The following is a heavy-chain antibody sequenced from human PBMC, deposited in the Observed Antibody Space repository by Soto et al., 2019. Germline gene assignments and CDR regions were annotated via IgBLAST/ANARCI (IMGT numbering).Heavy chain of an antibody. CDR3: AKSPSASIGGRHPSPFDY. V-gene: IGHV3-9*01. D-gene: IGHD1-26*01. CDR2: ISWNSGSI. J-gene: IGHJ4*02. Sequence: GGSLRLSCAASGFTFDDYAMHWVRQAPGKGLEWVSGISWNSGSIGYADSVKGRFTISRDNAKNSLYLHMNSLRAEDTALYYCAKSPSASIGGRHPSPFDYWGQGTLVTVSS. CDR1: GFTFDDYA.